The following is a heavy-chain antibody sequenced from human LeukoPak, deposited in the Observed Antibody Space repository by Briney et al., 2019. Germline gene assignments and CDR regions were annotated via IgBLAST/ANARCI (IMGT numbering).Heavy chain of an antibody. J-gene: IGHJ3*02. CDR3: ARDILYSSAAGTWINDAFDI. Sequence: GASVKVSCKASGYTFTSYGISWVRQAPGQGLEWMGGITPIFGTANYAQKFQGRVTITADESTSTAYMELSSLRSEDTAVYYCARDILYSSAAGTWINDAFDIWGQGTMVTVSS. CDR1: GYTFTSYG. D-gene: IGHD6-13*01. V-gene: IGHV1-69*13. CDR2: ITPIFGTA.